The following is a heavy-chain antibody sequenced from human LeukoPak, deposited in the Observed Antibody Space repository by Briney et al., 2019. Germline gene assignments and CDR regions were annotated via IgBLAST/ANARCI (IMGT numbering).Heavy chain of an antibody. D-gene: IGHD3-3*01. J-gene: IGHJ6*03. CDR2: IYYSGST. CDR3: ARGLSGRLARYYDFWSGYYAGGNYYYYMDV. CDR1: GGSISSYY. V-gene: IGHV4-59*01. Sequence: SETLSLTCTVSGGSISSYYWSWIRQPPGKGLEWIGYIYYSGSTNYNPSLKSRVTISVDTSKNQFSLKLSSVTAADTAVYYCARGLSGRLARYYDFWSGYYAGGNYYYYMDVWGKGTTVTVSS.